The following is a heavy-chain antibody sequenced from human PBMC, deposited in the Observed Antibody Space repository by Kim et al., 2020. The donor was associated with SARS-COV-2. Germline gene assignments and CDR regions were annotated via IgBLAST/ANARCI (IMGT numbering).Heavy chain of an antibody. D-gene: IGHD3-10*01. V-gene: IGHV3-66*01. CDR2: IYGGGTI. CDR3: ARDIKFDGFAFFDF. J-gene: IGHJ2*01. Sequence: GGSLRLSCAASGITLTNNHMNWVRQAPGKGLEWVSVIYGGGTIDYADSVKDRFFISRDTSKNTVYLEMNSLRAEDTAVYYCARDIKFDGFAFFDFWGRGT. CDR1: GITLTNNH.